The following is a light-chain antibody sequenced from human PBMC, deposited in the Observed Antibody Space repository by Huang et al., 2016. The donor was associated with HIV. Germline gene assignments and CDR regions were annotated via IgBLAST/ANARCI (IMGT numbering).Light chain of an antibody. Sequence: ERVMTQSPATLSASPGARATLSCRASQYVGNNLAWSRQKPGQAPRLLIHGASTRATDIPARFSASGSGVEFTLTISSLQSEDFGIYYCQQYNNWPRTFGQGTKLEIK. CDR1: QYVGNN. CDR2: GAS. J-gene: IGKJ2*01. CDR3: QQYNNWPRT. V-gene: IGKV3-15*01.